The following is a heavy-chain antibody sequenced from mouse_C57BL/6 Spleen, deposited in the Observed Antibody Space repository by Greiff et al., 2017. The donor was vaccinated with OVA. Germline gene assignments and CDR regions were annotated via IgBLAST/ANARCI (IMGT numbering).Heavy chain of an antibody. CDR1: GYAFSSSW. CDR2: IYPGDGDT. V-gene: IGHV1-82*01. J-gene: IGHJ3*01. CDR3: AREGDLY. Sequence: VQLQESGPELVKPGASVKISCKASGYAFSSSWMNWVKQRPGKGLEWIGRIYPGDGDTNYNGKFKGKATLTADKSSSTAYMQLSSLTSEDSAVYFCAREGDLYWGQGTLVTVSA.